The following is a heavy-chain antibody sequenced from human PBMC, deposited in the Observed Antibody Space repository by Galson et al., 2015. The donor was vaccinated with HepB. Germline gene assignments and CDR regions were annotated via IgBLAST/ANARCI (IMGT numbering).Heavy chain of an antibody. Sequence: SVKVSCKASGFTFTSSAVQWVRQARGQRLEWIGWIVVGSGNTNYAQKFQERVTITRDMSTSTAYMELSSLRSEDTAVYYCAAGWGDCSGGSCYLGYDAFDIWGQGTMVTVSS. J-gene: IGHJ3*02. CDR3: AAGWGDCSGGSCYLGYDAFDI. CDR1: GFTFTSSA. CDR2: IVVGSGNT. V-gene: IGHV1-58*01. D-gene: IGHD2-15*01.